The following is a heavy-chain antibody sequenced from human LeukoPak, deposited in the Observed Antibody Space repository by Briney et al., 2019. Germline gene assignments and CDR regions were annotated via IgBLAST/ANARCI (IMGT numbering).Heavy chain of an antibody. CDR3: WDYDNNSSWDY. CDR1: GFIFTNAW. CDR2: IKSKTSGGTV. J-gene: IGHJ4*02. D-gene: IGHD3-16*01. V-gene: IGHV3-15*01. Sequence: GGSPRPSCAASGFIFTNAWMRWVRQTPGRGLEWIGRIKSKTSGGTVDYAAPVKGRFTISRDDSKNMLYLQMNGLKTEDTGVYYCWDYDNNSSWDYWGQGTLVTVSS.